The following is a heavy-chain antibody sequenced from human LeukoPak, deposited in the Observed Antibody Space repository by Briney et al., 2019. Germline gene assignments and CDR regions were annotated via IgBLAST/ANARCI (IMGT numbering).Heavy chain of an antibody. CDR2: INPSGGST. Sequence: ASVKVSCKASGYTFTSYYMHWVRQAPGQGLEWMGIINPSGGSTSYAQKFQGRVTMTEDTSTDTAYMELSSLRSEDTAVYYCATDSGGNFYFDYWGQGTLVTVSS. V-gene: IGHV1-46*01. CDR1: GYTFTSYY. CDR3: ATDSGGNFYFDY. J-gene: IGHJ4*02. D-gene: IGHD4-23*01.